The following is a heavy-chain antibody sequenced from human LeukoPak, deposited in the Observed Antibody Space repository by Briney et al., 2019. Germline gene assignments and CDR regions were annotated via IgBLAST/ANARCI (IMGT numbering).Heavy chain of an antibody. V-gene: IGHV4-34*01. J-gene: IGHJ4*02. CDR3: AGGPVKMATTYDY. CDR1: GGSFSGYY. CDR2: INHSGST. Sequence: NPSETLSLTCAVYGGSFSGYYWSWIRQPPGKGLEWFGEINHSGSTNYNPSLKSRVTISVDTSKNQFSLKLSSVTAADTAVYYCAGGPVKMATTYDYWGQGTLVTVSS. D-gene: IGHD5-24*01.